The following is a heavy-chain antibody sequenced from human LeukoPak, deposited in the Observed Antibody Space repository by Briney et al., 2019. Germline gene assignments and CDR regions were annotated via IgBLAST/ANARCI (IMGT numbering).Heavy chain of an antibody. CDR2: IIPIFGTA. CDR1: GDTFSSYA. V-gene: IGHV1-69*13. J-gene: IGHJ5*02. Sequence: SVKVSCKASGDTFSSYAISWVRQAPGQGLEWMGGIIPIFGTANYAQKFQGRVTITADESTSTAYMELSSLRSEDTAVYYCAREDGYCSGGSCFTPDTNWFDPWGQGTLVTVSS. CDR3: AREDGYCSGGSCFTPDTNWFDP. D-gene: IGHD2-15*01.